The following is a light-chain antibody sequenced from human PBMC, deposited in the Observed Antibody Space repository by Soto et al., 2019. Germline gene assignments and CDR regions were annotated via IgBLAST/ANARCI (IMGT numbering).Light chain of an antibody. CDR1: QHVNSN. Sequence: EIVMTQSPVTLSVSPGERATLSCRASQHVNSNLAWYQQKPRQAPRLLIYGASTRATSIPARFSGSGSGTEFTLTISSLQSEDFAVYYCQQYNNSPPWTFGQGTKLEIK. CDR2: GAS. V-gene: IGKV3-15*01. J-gene: IGKJ1*01. CDR3: QQYNNSPPWT.